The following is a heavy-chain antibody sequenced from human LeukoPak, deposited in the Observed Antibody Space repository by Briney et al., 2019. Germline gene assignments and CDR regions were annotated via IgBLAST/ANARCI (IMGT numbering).Heavy chain of an antibody. J-gene: IGHJ3*02. D-gene: IGHD3-3*01. V-gene: IGHV1-18*01. CDR3: ARDGITIFGVVTPGPDAFDI. CDR1: GYTFTSYG. Sequence: ASVKVSCKASGYTFTSYGISWVRQAPGQGLEWMGWISAYNGNTNYAQKLQGRVTMATDTSTSTAYMELSRLRSDDTAVYYCARDGITIFGVVTPGPDAFDIWGQGTMVTVSS. CDR2: ISAYNGNT.